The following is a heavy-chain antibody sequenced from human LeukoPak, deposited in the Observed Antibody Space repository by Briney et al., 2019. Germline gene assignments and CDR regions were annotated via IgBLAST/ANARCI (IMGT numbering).Heavy chain of an antibody. CDR3: ARGRGYYDSSGYIDQ. D-gene: IGHD3-22*01. V-gene: IGHV4-59*01. CDR1: GGSISNYY. Sequence: SETLSLTCTVSGGSISNYYWSWIRQPPGKALEWIGYIYNSGSTNYSPSLRSRVTISVDTSNNQFPLRVTSVTAADTAVYYCARGRGYYDSSGYIDQWGQGTLVTVSS. J-gene: IGHJ4*02. CDR2: IYNSGST.